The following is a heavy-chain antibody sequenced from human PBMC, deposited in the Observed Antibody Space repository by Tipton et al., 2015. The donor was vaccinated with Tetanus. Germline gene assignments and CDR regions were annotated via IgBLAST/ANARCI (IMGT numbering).Heavy chain of an antibody. J-gene: IGHJ4*02. CDR1: GYSFTTYW. Sequence: QLVQSGAEVKKPGESLKISCKSSGYSFTTYWIGWVRQMPGKGLEWMGIIYPGDSDTRYSPSFQGQVTISADKSINTTYLQWTSLTPSDTAIYDCTRAPGARPLLLRGVDYWGQGTLVTVSS. CDR3: TRAPGARPLLLRGVDY. CDR2: IYPGDSDT. D-gene: IGHD3-10*01. V-gene: IGHV5-51*01.